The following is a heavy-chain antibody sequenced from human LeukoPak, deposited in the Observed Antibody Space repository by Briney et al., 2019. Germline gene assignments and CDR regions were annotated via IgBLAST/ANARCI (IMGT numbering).Heavy chain of an antibody. CDR2: ISSSSSYT. J-gene: IGHJ3*02. D-gene: IGHD5-18*01. V-gene: IGHV3-21*01. Sequence: PGGSLRLYCAASGFTFSTYSMNWVRQAPGKGLEWVSSISSSSSYTYYADSVKGRFTISRDNAKNSLYLQMNSLRAEDTAVYYCARDLFRGYSYGAHAFDIWGQGTMVTVSS. CDR1: GFTFSTYS. CDR3: ARDLFRGYSYGAHAFDI.